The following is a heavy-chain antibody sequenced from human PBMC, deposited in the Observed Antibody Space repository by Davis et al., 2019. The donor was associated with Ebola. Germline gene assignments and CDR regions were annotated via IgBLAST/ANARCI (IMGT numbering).Heavy chain of an antibody. J-gene: IGHJ4*02. CDR3: VRFGLGAY. V-gene: IGHV4-59*11. CDR1: DGSIRSHY. D-gene: IGHD3-16*01. CDR2: IYDGGRT. Sequence: PSETLSLTCTFSDGSIRSHYWNWIRQSPGKGLEWVCIIYDGGRTHYNPSLKSRVTISADTSKNQFSLNLKSVTTADTAVYYCVRFGLGAYWGQGTLVTVSS.